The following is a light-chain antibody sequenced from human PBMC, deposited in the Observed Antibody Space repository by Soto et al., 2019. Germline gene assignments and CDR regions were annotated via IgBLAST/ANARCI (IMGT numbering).Light chain of an antibody. CDR2: GAS. V-gene: IGKV3-20*01. Sequence: EIVLTQSPGTLSLSPGERATLSCRASQSVSSSYLAWYQQKPGQAPRLLIYGASSRATGIPDRFSGSGSGTDFTITISRLEPEDFAVYYCQQYGSSPYTFGQGPKLEI. CDR1: QSVSSSY. J-gene: IGKJ2*01. CDR3: QQYGSSPYT.